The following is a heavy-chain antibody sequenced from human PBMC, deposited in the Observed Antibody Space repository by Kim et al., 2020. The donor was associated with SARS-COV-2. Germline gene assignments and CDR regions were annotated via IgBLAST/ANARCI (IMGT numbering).Heavy chain of an antibody. CDR3: TKVVELGRGFHY. Sequence: NDYAPAVKSRITINPDPSKNQFSLQLNSVTPEDTAVYYCTKVVELGRGFHYWGQGTLVTVSS. J-gene: IGHJ4*02. D-gene: IGHD1-1*01. V-gene: IGHV6-1*01. CDR2: N.